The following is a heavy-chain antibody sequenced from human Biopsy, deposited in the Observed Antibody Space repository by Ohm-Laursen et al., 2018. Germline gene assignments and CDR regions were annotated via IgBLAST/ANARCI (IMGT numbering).Heavy chain of an antibody. V-gene: IGHV4-59*08. J-gene: IGHJ4*02. CDR2: ISYSGST. D-gene: IGHD3-16*01. CDR3: AKQWSYYESFTQHYRGDFDY. CDR1: GGSISSSY. Sequence: SDTLSLTCCVSGGSISSSYWSWIRQPPGKGLEWIGYISYSGSTSYNPSLKSRVTISAVTSKNQLSLTLSSLTAADTAVYFCAKQWSYYESFTQHYRGDFDYWGQGTLVIVSS.